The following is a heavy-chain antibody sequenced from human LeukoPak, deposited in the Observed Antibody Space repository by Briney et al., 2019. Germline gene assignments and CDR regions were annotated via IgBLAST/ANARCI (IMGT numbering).Heavy chain of an antibody. D-gene: IGHD3-3*01. V-gene: IGHV4-38-2*02. Sequence: SETLSLTCTVSGFSINAGHYWGWIRQSPGKWLEWIGSVYHSGSAYYSPSLKSRVTISVDTSKNQFSLKLSSVTAADTAVYYCAPSGGDYDFWSPREGYWGQGTLVTVPS. J-gene: IGHJ4*02. CDR3: APSGGDYDFWSPREGY. CDR2: VYHSGSA. CDR1: GFSINAGHY.